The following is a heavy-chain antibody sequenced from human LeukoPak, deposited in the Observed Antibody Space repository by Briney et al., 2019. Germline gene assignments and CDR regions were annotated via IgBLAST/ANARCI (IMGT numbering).Heavy chain of an antibody. J-gene: IGHJ3*02. Sequence: SGGSLSLSCAASGFSFSYYAMHWVRQAPGKGLEWVAVISYDGSNKLYADFLKGRFTISRDNSKNTLYLEVNNLRAEDTALYYCVKGGNSNWAPDAIDIWGQGTMVSVSS. D-gene: IGHD4-11*01. V-gene: IGHV3-30*18. CDR1: GFSFSYYA. CDR3: VKGGNSNWAPDAIDI. CDR2: ISYDGSNK.